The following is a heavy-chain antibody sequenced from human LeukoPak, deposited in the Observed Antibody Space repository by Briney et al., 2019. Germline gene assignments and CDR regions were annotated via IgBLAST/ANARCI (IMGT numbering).Heavy chain of an antibody. V-gene: IGHV4-4*02. Sequence: PSGTLSLTCAVSGGSISSSNWWSWVRQPPGNGLEWIGEIYHSGSTNYNPSLESRVSISVDKSKNLFSLKLNSVTAADTAVYYCARNANPTGAFDIWGQGTMVTVFS. D-gene: IGHD4-17*01. CDR2: IYHSGST. CDR1: GGSISSSNW. CDR3: ARNANPTGAFDI. J-gene: IGHJ3*02.